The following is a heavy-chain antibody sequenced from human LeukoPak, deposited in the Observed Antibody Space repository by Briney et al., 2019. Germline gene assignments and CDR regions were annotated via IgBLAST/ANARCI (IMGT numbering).Heavy chain of an antibody. CDR2: IYRSDNT. D-gene: IGHD3-9*01. J-gene: IGHJ5*01. Sequence: GGSLRLSCAASGFTVSRKYMTWVRQAPGKGLEWVSVIYRSDNTDYADSVRGRFTISRDNSKNTLHLQMNSLRAEDTAVYYCARVDDVLTAWRFDSWGQGTLITVPS. CDR1: GFTVSRKY. V-gene: IGHV3-66*01. CDR3: ARVDDVLTAWRFDS.